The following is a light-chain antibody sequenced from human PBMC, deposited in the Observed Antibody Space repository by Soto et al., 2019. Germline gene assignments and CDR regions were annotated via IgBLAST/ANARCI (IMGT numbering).Light chain of an antibody. V-gene: IGLV2-14*01. CDR1: SSDVGGYNY. CDR2: DVS. CDR3: SSYTSSSVV. Sequence: QSALTQPASVSGSPGQSITISCTGTSSDVGGYNYVSWYQQHPGQAHKLMIYDVSNRPSGVSNRFSGSKSGNTASLTISGLQAEDEADYYCSSYTSSSVVFGGGTKLTVL. J-gene: IGLJ2*01.